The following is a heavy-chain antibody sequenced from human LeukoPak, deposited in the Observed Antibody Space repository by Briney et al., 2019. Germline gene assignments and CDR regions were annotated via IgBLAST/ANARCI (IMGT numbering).Heavy chain of an antibody. V-gene: IGHV4-4*07. J-gene: IGHJ6*03. D-gene: IGHD5-12*01. CDR1: DDSITMYY. CDR2: IYTSGST. Sequence: SETLSLTCSVSDDSITMYYWTWIRQPAGKGLEWIGRIYTSGSTNYNPSLKSRVTMSVDTSKNQFSLKLSSVTAADTAVYYCARDRSAYDYDKRWFYYYMDVWGKGTTVIISS. CDR3: ARDRSAYDYDKRWFYYYMDV.